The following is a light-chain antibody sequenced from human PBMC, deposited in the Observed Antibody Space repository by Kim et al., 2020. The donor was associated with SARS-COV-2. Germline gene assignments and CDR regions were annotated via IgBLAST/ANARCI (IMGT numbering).Light chain of an antibody. V-gene: IGLV3-1*01. CDR3: QTWDSTTVI. J-gene: IGLJ2*01. CDR1: KLGEKY. Sequence: SYELTQPPSVSVSPGQTARITCSGDKLGEKYTCWYQHKSGQSPVVVIYQDNKRPSGMTERISGSSSGNTATLTISGTQPMDEADYYCQTWDSTTVIFGGGTQLTVL. CDR2: QDN.